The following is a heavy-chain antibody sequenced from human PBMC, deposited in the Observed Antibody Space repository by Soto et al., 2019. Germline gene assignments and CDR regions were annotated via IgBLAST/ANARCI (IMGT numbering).Heavy chain of an antibody. Sequence: GESLKISCRTSGYKFTSSWIAWVRQMPGKGLEWMGIIFPSDSGTRCSPSFQGQVTISADRSTSTVFLQWASLKASDTAVYFCARKDKSGYFNWFDPWGQGTLVTVSS. CDR2: IFPSDSGT. V-gene: IGHV5-51*01. J-gene: IGHJ5*02. CDR3: ARKDKSGYFNWFDP. D-gene: IGHD3-22*01. CDR1: GYKFTSSW.